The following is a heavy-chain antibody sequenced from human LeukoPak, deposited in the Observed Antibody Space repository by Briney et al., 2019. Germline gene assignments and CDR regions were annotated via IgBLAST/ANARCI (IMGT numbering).Heavy chain of an antibody. Sequence: SETLSLTCTVSGGSISIYYWSWIRQPPGKGLEWIGYIYYSGSTNYNPSLKSRVTISVDTSKNQFSLKLSSVTAADTAVYYCARDVGYSRGFDPWGQGTLVTVSS. CDR1: GGSISIYY. D-gene: IGHD5-24*01. CDR3: ARDVGYSRGFDP. CDR2: IYYSGST. V-gene: IGHV4-59*01. J-gene: IGHJ5*02.